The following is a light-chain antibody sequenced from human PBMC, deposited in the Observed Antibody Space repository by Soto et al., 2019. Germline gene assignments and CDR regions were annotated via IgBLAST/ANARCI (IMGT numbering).Light chain of an antibody. V-gene: IGLV2-11*01. CDR3: CSSVGSYTSV. CDR1: SSDVGGYNY. J-gene: IGLJ3*02. CDR2: DVS. Sequence: QSVLTQPASVSGSPGQSVTISCTGTSSDVGGYNYVSWYQQHPGKAPKLMIYDVSKRPSGVPDRFSGSKSGNTASLTISGLRAEDEADYYCCSSVGSYTSVFGGGTKLTVL.